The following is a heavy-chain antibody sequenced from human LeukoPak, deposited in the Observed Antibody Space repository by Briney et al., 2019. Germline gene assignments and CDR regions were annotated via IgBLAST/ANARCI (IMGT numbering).Heavy chain of an antibody. Sequence: GGSLRLSCAASGFTFSSYWMSWVRQAPGKGLEWVANIKQDGSEKYYVDSVKGRFTISRDNAKNSLYLQMNSLRAEDTAVYYCANRAVSGAGALDYWGQGTLVTVSS. CDR2: IKQDGSEK. D-gene: IGHD6-19*01. J-gene: IGHJ4*02. V-gene: IGHV3-7*03. CDR1: GFTFSSYW. CDR3: ANRAVSGAGALDY.